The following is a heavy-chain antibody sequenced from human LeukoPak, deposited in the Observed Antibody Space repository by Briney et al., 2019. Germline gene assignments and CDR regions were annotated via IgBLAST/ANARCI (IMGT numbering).Heavy chain of an antibody. D-gene: IGHD3-10*01. V-gene: IGHV3-66*01. CDR3: ASSSSFDY. J-gene: IGHJ4*02. Sequence: PGGSLRLSCAASGFPASSTNISWVRQPPGKGLEWVSVIYSGGSTYYADSVKGRFTISRDNSKNTLYLQMNSLRAEDTAVYYCASSSSFDYWGQGTLVTVSS. CDR2: IYSGGST. CDR1: GFPASSTN.